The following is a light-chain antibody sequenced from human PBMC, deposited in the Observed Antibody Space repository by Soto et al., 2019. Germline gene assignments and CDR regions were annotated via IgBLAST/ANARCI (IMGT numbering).Light chain of an antibody. Sequence: EIVLTQSPGTLSLSPGERATLSCRASQSVSTRSLAWYQQKPGQAPRLLISGASSRAADIPDRFSGSGSGTDFTLTINRLETEDFAVYDCQQYDSSPRTFGQGTKVE. CDR3: QQYDSSPRT. J-gene: IGKJ1*01. CDR2: GAS. CDR1: QSVSTRS. V-gene: IGKV3-20*01.